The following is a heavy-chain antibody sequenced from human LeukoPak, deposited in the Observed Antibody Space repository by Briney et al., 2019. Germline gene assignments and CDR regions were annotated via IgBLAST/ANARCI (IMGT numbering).Heavy chain of an antibody. CDR3: AKGRTMVRGVLDY. V-gene: IGHV3-23*01. CDR1: GFTFSIYA. CDR2: ISGTGDTT. J-gene: IGHJ4*02. Sequence: PGGSLRLSCAASGFTFSIYAMSWVRQAPGKGLEWVSAISGTGDTTYYADSVKGRFTISRDNSKNTLSLQMNSLRAEDTAVYYCAKGRTMVRGVLDYWGQGTLVTVSS. D-gene: IGHD3-10*01.